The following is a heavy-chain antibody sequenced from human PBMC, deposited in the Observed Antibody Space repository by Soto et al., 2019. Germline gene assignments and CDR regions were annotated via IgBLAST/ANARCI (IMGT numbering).Heavy chain of an antibody. V-gene: IGHV4-59*12. CDR3: ARSMHYSDGSNYSPFDY. Sequence: SETLSLTCTVSGGSISSYYWSWIRQPPEKGLEWIGYFYYTGSTNYNPSLKSRVTISVDASKNQFSLRLSSLTAADTAVYYCARSMHYSDGSNYSPFDYWGQGTLVTVSS. CDR1: GGSISSYY. J-gene: IGHJ4*02. D-gene: IGHD3-22*01. CDR2: FYYTGST.